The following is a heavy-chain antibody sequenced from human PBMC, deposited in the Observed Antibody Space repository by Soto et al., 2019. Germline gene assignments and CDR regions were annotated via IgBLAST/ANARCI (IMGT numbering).Heavy chain of an antibody. CDR1: GGSISSGDYY. V-gene: IGHV4-30-4*01. Sequence: PSETLSLTCTVSGGSISSGDYYWSWIRQPPGKGLEWIGYIYYSGSTYYNPSLKSRVTISVDTSKNQFSLRLSSVTAAATAMYYCARVFRGYYDSWGQGTLVTVSS. CDR3: ARVFRGYYDS. CDR2: IYYSGST. J-gene: IGHJ4*02.